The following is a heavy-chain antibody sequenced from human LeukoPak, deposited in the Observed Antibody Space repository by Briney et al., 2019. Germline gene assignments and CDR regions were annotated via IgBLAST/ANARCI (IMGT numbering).Heavy chain of an antibody. CDR3: ARDPVGGSTIFDY. J-gene: IGHJ4*02. D-gene: IGHD1-26*01. CDR1: GDSVSSNSAA. CDR2: TYYRSKWYY. Sequence: SQTLSLTCAISGDSVSSNSAAWNWIRQSPPRGLEWLGRTYYRSKWYYDYAVAVKSRISISPDTSKNQFSLQLSSVTPEDTAVYYCARDPVGGSTIFDYWGQGTLVTVSS. V-gene: IGHV6-1*01.